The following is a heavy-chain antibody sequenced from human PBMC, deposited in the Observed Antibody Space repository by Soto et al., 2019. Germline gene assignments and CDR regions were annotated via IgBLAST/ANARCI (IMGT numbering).Heavy chain of an antibody. CDR1: GFTFSNAW. CDR3: TTGTTLGRVPNTPDYGDYVFFDY. CDR2: IKSKTDGGTT. Sequence: GGSLRLSCAASGFTFSNAWMNWVRQAPGKGLEWVGRIKSKTDGGTTDYAAPVKGRFTISRDDSKNTLYLQMNSLKTEDTAVYYCTTGTTLGRVPNTPDYGDYVFFDYWGQGTLVTVSS. D-gene: IGHD4-17*01. J-gene: IGHJ4*02. V-gene: IGHV3-15*07.